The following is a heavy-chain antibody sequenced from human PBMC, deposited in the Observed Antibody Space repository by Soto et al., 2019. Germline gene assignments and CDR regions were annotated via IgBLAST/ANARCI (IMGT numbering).Heavy chain of an antibody. CDR2: INPSRGGT. CDR1: AYTFTSYY. CDR3: TRSIITTAGTDAFDL. J-gene: IGHJ3*01. Sequence: ASVKVSCKASAYTFTSYYVHWVRQAPGQGPEWMGMINPSRGGTDYAQKFQGRVTMTRDTSTTTVYMELSSLRSEDTAIYYCTRSIITTAGTDAFDLWGQGTTVTVSS. D-gene: IGHD6-13*01. V-gene: IGHV1-46*03.